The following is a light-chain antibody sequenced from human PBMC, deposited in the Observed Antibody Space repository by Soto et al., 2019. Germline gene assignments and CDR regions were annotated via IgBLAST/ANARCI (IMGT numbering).Light chain of an antibody. CDR3: QQYNNWPAWT. Sequence: EMAMTQSPATLSLSPGQRRPLSCRVSQSVSSNLAWYQQKPGQAPRLLIYGASTRATGIPARFSGSGSGTEFTLTIRSLQSEDFVVYYCQQYNNWPAWTFGQGTKGDIK. V-gene: IGKV3-15*01. CDR1: QSVSSN. J-gene: IGKJ1*01. CDR2: GAS.